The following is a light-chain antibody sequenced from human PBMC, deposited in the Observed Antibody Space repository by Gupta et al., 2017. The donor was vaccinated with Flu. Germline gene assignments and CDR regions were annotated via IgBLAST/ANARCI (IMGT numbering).Light chain of an antibody. CDR1: SSDVGSSNL. CDR3: CSYAGSVV. V-gene: IGLV2-23*01. J-gene: IGLJ2*01. Sequence: QSALTQPASVSGSPGQSITISCTGTSSDVGSSNLVSWYQQHPGKAPKLIIYEGSKRPLGVSNRFSGSKSGNTASLTISGLQAEDEADYYCCSYAGSVVFGGGTKRTVL. CDR2: EGS.